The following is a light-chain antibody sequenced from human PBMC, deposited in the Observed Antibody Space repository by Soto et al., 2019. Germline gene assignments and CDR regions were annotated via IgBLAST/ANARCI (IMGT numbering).Light chain of an antibody. CDR1: QSVGIN. CDR2: GAS. J-gene: IGKJ2*01. CDR3: HQYENWPYT. Sequence: EIVMTQSPATLSVSPGERATLSCRASQSVGINLAWYQQKPGQAPRLLIYGASTRATGFPGRFSGSGSGTEFTLIISSLQSEDFAVYYCHQYENWPYTFGQGTKLEIK. V-gene: IGKV3-15*01.